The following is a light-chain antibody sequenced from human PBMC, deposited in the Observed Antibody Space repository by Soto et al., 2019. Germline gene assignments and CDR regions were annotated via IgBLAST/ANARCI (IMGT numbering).Light chain of an antibody. V-gene: IGKV3-15*01. CDR1: QSVSSN. J-gene: IGKJ5*01. CDR2: GAS. Sequence: EIVMTQPPVTLSVSPGERATLSCRASQSVSSNLAWYQQKPGQAPRLLIYGASTRATGIPARFSGSGSGTEFTLTIRSLEPEDVAVYYCQQRHNWRDTFGQGTRLEIK. CDR3: QQRHNWRDT.